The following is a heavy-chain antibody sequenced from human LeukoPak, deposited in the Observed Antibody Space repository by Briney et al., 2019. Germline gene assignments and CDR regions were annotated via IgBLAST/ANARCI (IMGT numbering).Heavy chain of an antibody. J-gene: IGHJ4*02. CDR2: ITRSGASA. CDR3: AKRGSGWYEFDF. CDR1: GFTFSTYA. Sequence: GGSLSLSCAASGFTFSTYAMSWVRQVPGEGLEWVSGITRSGASAYYADSVKGRFIIFRDNSKNTLSLQMNSLRAEDTAVYYCAKRGSGWYEFDFWGQGTLVTVSS. D-gene: IGHD6-19*01. V-gene: IGHV3-23*01.